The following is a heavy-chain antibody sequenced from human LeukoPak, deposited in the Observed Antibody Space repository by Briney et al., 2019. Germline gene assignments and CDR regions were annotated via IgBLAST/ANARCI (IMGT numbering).Heavy chain of an antibody. D-gene: IGHD1-26*01. J-gene: IGHJ5*02. V-gene: IGHV3-72*01. CDR1: GFILSDHY. Sequence: GGTLRLSCAASGFILSDHYIDWVRQAPGKGLEWVGRTRNKANSYTTEYAASVKGRFTISRDDPKNLLYLQMNSLKSEDTAVYYCGRSGRYRPSDLWGQGTLVTVSS. CDR2: TRNKANSYTT. CDR3: GRSGRYRPSDL.